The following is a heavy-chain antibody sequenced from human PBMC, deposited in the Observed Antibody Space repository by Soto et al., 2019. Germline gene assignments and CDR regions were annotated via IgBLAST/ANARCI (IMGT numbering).Heavy chain of an antibody. D-gene: IGHD1-26*01. CDR2: ISYDGSNK. J-gene: IGHJ2*01. CDR1: GFTFSSYA. CDR3: ARLSKRWELIRFDL. V-gene: IGHV3-30-3*01. Sequence: QVQLVESGGGVVQPGRSLRLSCAASGFTFSSYAMHWVRQAPGKGLEWVAVISYDGSNKYYADSVKGRFTISRDNSKNTLYLQMHSLIAEDTAVYYCARLSKRWELIRFDLWGRGTLVTVSS.